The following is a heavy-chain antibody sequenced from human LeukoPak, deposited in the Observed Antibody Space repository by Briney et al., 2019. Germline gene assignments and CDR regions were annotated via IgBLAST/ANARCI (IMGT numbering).Heavy chain of an antibody. CDR2: IKQDGSEK. CDR1: GFTFSSYW. D-gene: IGHD4-17*01. CDR3: AREGDDYGDSHAYYFDY. Sequence: GGSLRLSCAASGFTFSSYWMSWVRQAPGKELEWVANIKQDGSEKYYVDSVKGRFTISRDNAKNSLYLQMNSLRAEDTAVYYCAREGDDYGDSHAYYFDYWGQGTLVTVSS. J-gene: IGHJ4*02. V-gene: IGHV3-7*05.